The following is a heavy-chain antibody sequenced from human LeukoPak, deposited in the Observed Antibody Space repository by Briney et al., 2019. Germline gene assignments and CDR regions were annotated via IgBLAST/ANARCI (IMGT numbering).Heavy chain of an antibody. V-gene: IGHV4-39*01. Sequence: SGTLSLTCAVSGGSISSSNYYWDWIRQPPGQGLEWIGSIYYSGNTYYNPSLKSRVTISVDTSKNQYSLKLSSVTATDTAVYYCARGRPYSGGYHLDYWGQGTLVTVSA. CDR2: IYYSGNT. D-gene: IGHD1-26*01. CDR1: GGSISSSNYY. CDR3: ARGRPYSGGYHLDY. J-gene: IGHJ4*02.